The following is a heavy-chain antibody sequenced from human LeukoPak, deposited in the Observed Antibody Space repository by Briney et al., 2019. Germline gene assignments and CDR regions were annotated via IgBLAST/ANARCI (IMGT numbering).Heavy chain of an antibody. CDR3: ARGRSLERVGATLPSSTFDY. J-gene: IGHJ4*02. CDR2: IYTSGST. CDR1: GYSISSGYY. V-gene: IGHV4-4*07. Sequence: SETLSLTCTVSGYSISSGYYWSWIRPPAGKGLEWIGRIYTSGSTNYNPSLKSRVTMSVDTSKNQFSLKLSSMTAADTAMYYCARGRSLERVGATLPSSTFDYWGQGTLVTVSS. D-gene: IGHD1-26*01.